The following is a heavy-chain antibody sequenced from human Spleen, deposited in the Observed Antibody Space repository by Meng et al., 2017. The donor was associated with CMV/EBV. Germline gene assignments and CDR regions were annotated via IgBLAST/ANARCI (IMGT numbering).Heavy chain of an antibody. CDR2: IYYSGST. D-gene: IGHD6-6*01. J-gene: IGHJ5*02. Sequence: GSLRLSCTVSGGSISSSSYYWGWIRQPPGKGLEWIGSIYYSGSTYYNPSLKSRVTISVDTSKNQFSLKLSSVTAADTAVYYCARSMDVAARPRWFDPWGPGALVTVSS. V-gene: IGHV4-39*07. CDR1: GGSISSSSYY. CDR3: ARSMDVAARPRWFDP.